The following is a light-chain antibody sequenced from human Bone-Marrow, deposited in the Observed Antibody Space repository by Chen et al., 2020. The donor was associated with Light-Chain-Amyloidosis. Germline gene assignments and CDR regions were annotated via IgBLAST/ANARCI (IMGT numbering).Light chain of an antibody. V-gene: IGKV3-20*01. CDR1: KTISTNY. Sequence: EIVLTQSPGTLSLSPGEGANLSCRASKTISTNYLTWYQQKFGQAPRLLIYGSSSRATGIPDRFTGSGYGTDFTLTINRLEPEDFAMYYCQQYGISPLTFGGGTKVEIK. CDR2: GSS. CDR3: QQYGISPLT. J-gene: IGKJ4*01.